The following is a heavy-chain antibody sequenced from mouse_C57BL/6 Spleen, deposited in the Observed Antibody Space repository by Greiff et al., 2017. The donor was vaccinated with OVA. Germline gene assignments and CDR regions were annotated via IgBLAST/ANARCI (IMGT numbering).Heavy chain of an antibody. Sequence: EVMLVESGGGLVKPGGSLKLSCAASGFTFSSYAMSWVRQTPEKRLEWVATISDGGSYTYYPDNVKGRFTISRDNAKNNLYLQMSHLKSEDTAMYYCARDLSLDYWGQGTTLTVSS. CDR1: GFTFSSYA. CDR2: ISDGGSYT. V-gene: IGHV5-4*01. J-gene: IGHJ2*01. CDR3: ARDLSLDY. D-gene: IGHD2-3*01.